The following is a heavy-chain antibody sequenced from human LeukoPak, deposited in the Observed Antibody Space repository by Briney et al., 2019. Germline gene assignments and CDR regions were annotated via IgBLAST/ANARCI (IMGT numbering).Heavy chain of an antibody. CDR3: ARDQYDPVNAIDI. CDR1: GFTFSSYS. D-gene: IGHD3-3*01. V-gene: IGHV3-48*01. Sequence: GGSLRLSCAASGFTFSSYSMNWVRQAPGKGLEWVSYISSSSSTIYYADSVKGRFTISRDNSKNTLYLQMNSLRAEDTAVYYCARDQYDPVNAIDIWGQGTMVTVSS. CDR2: ISSSSSTI. J-gene: IGHJ3*02.